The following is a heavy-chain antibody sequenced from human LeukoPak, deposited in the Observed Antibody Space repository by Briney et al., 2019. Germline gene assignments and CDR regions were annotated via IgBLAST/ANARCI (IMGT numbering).Heavy chain of an antibody. CDR1: GFTFSSYS. CDR2: ISSSSSYI. V-gene: IGHV3-21*01. D-gene: IGHD4-17*01. CDR3: ALGDYGAPFDY. Sequence: GGSPRLSCAASGFTFSSYSMNWVRQAPGKGLEWVSSISSSSSYIYYADSVKGRFTISRDNAKNSLYLQMNSLRAEDTAVYYCALGDYGAPFDYWGQGTLVTVSS. J-gene: IGHJ4*02.